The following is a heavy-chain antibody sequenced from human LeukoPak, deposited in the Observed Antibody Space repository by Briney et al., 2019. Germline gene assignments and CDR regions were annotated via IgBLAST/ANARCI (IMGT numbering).Heavy chain of an antibody. Sequence: SVKVSCKASGGTFSSYAISWARQAPGQGLEWMGGIIPIVGTANYAQKFQGRVTITTDESTSTAYMELSSLRSEDRAVYYCARGRRYYDSSGYFVDWGQGTLVTVSS. CDR3: ARGRRYYDSSGYFVD. D-gene: IGHD3-22*01. J-gene: IGHJ4*02. CDR1: GGTFSSYA. V-gene: IGHV1-69*05. CDR2: IIPIVGTA.